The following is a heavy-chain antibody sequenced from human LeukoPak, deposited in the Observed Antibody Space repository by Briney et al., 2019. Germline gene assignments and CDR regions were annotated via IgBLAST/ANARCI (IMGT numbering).Heavy chain of an antibody. CDR1: GFTFSSYT. J-gene: IGHJ4*02. D-gene: IGHD1-20*01. Sequence: GGSLRLSCAASGFTFSSYTMNWVRQAPGKGLEWVPLISSSSSYIFYADSVKGRFTISRDNAKKSLYLQMNSLRAEDTAVYYCARPLSGTTDFDYWGQGTLVTVSS. CDR3: ARPLSGTTDFDY. V-gene: IGHV3-21*01. CDR2: ISSSSSYI.